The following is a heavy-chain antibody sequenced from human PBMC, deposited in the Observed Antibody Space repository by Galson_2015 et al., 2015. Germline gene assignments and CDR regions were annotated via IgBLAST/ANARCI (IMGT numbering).Heavy chain of an antibody. CDR2: ISYDGSNK. CDR3: AKDGGYDFWSGYYTDTHDAFDI. J-gene: IGHJ3*02. Sequence: SLRLSCAASGFTFSSYGMHWVRQAPGKGLEWVAVISYDGSNKYYADSVKGRFTISRDNSKNTLYLQMNSLRAEDTAVYYCAKDGGYDFWSGYYTDTHDAFDIWGQGTMVTVSS. D-gene: IGHD3-3*01. CDR1: GFTFSSYG. V-gene: IGHV3-30*18.